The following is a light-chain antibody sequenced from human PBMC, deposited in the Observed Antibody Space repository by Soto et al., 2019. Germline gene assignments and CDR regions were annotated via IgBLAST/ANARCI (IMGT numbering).Light chain of an antibody. J-gene: IGKJ3*01. CDR3: QKYNTAPFT. CDR1: QSIANY. V-gene: IGKV1-27*01. CDR2: AAS. Sequence: DIQMTQSPSSLSASVGDRVNITCRASQSIANYLVWYQQKPGKVPKLLIYAASILKSGVPSRFSGSQYGTDFTLTINSLQPEDVAAYYCQKYNTAPFTFGPGTKVDVK.